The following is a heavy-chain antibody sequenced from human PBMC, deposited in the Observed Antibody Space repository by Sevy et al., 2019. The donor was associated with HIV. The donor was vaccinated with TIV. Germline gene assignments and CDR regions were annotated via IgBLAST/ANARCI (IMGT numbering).Heavy chain of an antibody. J-gene: IGHJ6*03. V-gene: IGHV1-46*01. CDR1: GYTFTSYY. CDR3: ARGDYYDSIGYYYSDYYYMDV. D-gene: IGHD3-22*01. Sequence: ASVKVSCKASGYTFTSYYMHWVRQAPGQGLEWMGIINPSGGSTSYAQKFQGRVTMTRETSTSTVYMELSSLRSEDTAVYYCARGDYYDSIGYYYSDYYYMDVWGKGTTVTVSS. CDR2: INPSGGST.